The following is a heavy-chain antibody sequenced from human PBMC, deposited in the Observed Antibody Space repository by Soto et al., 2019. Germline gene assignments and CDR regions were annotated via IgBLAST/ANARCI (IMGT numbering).Heavy chain of an antibody. CDR3: ARGVHYDSSGYYYFY. Sequence: SVKVSCKASGGNFSTYAIDWVRQAPGQGLEWMGGIIPLFGTAKYAQNFQGRITITADESTNTAYMELRSLRSQDTAVYYCARGVHYDSSGYYYFYWGQGTLVTVSS. CDR1: GGNFSTYA. V-gene: IGHV1-69*13. D-gene: IGHD3-22*01. CDR2: IIPLFGTA. J-gene: IGHJ4*02.